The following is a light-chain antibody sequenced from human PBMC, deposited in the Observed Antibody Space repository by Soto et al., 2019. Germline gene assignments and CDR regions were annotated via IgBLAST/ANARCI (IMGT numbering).Light chain of an antibody. CDR1: SSDIGAYNY. CDR2: DVS. CDR3: SSYTSISVV. Sequence: QSALTQPASVSGSPGQSITISCTGTSSDIGAYNYVSWYQQRPGKAPKLMIYDVSNRPSGVSNRFSGSKSGNTASLTISGLQAEDEADYYCSSYTSISVVFGGGTKLTVL. J-gene: IGLJ2*01. V-gene: IGLV2-14*01.